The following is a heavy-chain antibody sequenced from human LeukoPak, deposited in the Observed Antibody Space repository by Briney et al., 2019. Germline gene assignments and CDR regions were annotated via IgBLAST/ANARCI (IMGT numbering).Heavy chain of an antibody. CDR2: INHSGST. D-gene: IGHD1-26*01. V-gene: IGHV4-34*01. J-gene: IGHJ6*03. CDR3: ARQGMELLASYYYYYYMDV. CDR1: GGSFSGYY. Sequence: PSETLFLTRAVYGGSFSGYYWSWIRQPPGKGLEWIGEINHSGSTNYNPSLKSRVTISVDTSKNQFSLKLSSVTAADTAVYYCARQGMELLASYYYYYYMDVWGKGTTVTVSS.